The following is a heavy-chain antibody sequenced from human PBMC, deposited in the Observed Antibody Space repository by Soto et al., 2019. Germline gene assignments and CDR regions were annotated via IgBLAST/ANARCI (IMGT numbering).Heavy chain of an antibody. CDR3: ARVGFYEPGKAFQH. CDR2: IKQDGSEK. V-gene: IGHV3-7*03. J-gene: IGHJ1*01. Sequence: PGGSLRLSCAASGFTFSTYWMSWVRQAPGKGLEWVANIKQDGSEKYYVDSVKGRFTIPRDNAKNSLYLQMNSLRAEDTAVYYCARVGFYEPGKAFQHWGQGTLVTVSA. CDR1: GFTFSTYW. D-gene: IGHD5-12*01.